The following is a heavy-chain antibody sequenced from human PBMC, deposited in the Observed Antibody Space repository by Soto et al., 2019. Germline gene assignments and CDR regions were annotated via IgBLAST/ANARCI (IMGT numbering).Heavy chain of an antibody. D-gene: IGHD6-19*01. CDR3: AKAGASGSFLYYYYGMDV. Sequence: GGSLRLSCAASGFTFSSYAMSWVRQAPGKGLEWVSAISGSGGSTYYADSVKGRFTISRENSKNTLYLQMNSLRAEDTAVYYCAKAGASGSFLYYYYGMDVWGQGTTVTV. CDR1: GFTFSSYA. CDR2: ISGSGGST. V-gene: IGHV3-23*01. J-gene: IGHJ6*02.